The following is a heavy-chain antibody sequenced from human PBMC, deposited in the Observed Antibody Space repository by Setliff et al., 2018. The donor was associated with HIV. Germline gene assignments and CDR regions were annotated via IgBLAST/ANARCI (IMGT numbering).Heavy chain of an antibody. CDR2: INKDGHHT. CDR3: AKEHWGSNWSGLGV. Sequence: GGSLRLSCAASGFTFHDFSMHWVRQAPGKGLEWVSLINKDGHHTLYADSVRGRFTISRENRKDSLYLQMNSLSTEDTALYYCAKEHWGSNWSGLGVWGQGTTVTVSS. V-gene: IGHV3-43*01. J-gene: IGHJ6*02. CDR1: GFTFHDFS. D-gene: IGHD6-13*01.